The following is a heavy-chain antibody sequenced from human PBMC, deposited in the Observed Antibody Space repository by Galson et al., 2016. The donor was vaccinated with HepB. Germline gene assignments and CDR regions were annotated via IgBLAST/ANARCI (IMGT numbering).Heavy chain of an antibody. CDR2: ILYDGSNK. V-gene: IGHV3-30*09. J-gene: IGHJ4*02. D-gene: IGHD2-8*01. CDR3: ESRDNGDRIW. CDR1: GFSFSDYA. Sequence: SLRLSCAASGFSFSDYAVHWVRQAPGKGLDWVATILYDGSNKYYVDSVKGRFAVSRDNSRNTVYLQMNSLRPEDTAVFSCESRDNGDRIWWGQGTLVTVSS.